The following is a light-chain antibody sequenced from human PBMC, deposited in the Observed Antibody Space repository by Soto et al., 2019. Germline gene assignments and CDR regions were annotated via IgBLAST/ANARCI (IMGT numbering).Light chain of an antibody. Sequence: AIQMTQSPSSLSASVGDRVTITCRASQGIRNDLGWFQQKPGRAPKLLIFAASTLQSGVPSRFSGSGSGTDFTLTISSLQPEDFATYYCLQEYNYPLTFGGGTKVEIK. CDR3: LQEYNYPLT. V-gene: IGKV1-6*01. CDR2: AAS. J-gene: IGKJ4*01. CDR1: QGIRND.